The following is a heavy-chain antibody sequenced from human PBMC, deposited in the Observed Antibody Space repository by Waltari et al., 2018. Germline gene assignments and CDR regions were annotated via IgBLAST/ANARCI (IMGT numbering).Heavy chain of an antibody. V-gene: IGHV4-38-2*01. J-gene: IGHJ3*02. Sequence: QVQLQESGPGLVKPSETLSLTCAVSGYSISSGYYWGWDRQPPGKGLEWIGSIYHSGSTYYNPSLKSRVTISVDTSKNQFSLKLSSVTAADTAVYYCASGMITFGGVHAFDIWGQGTMVTVSS. CDR3: ASGMITFGGVHAFDI. CDR1: GYSISSGYY. D-gene: IGHD3-16*01. CDR2: IYHSGST.